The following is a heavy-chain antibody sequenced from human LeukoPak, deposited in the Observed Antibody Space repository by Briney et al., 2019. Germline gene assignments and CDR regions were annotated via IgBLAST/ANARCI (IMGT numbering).Heavy chain of an antibody. D-gene: IGHD3-22*01. J-gene: IGHJ4*02. CDR1: GGSISSGAYY. Sequence: SQTLSLTCTVSGGSISSGAYYWNWIRQHPGKGLEWIGYIYYSGSTYYNPSLKSRVTMSVDTSKNQFSLKLSSVTAADTAVYYCARHYENTGYQYDYWGQGTLVTVSS. CDR2: IYYSGST. V-gene: IGHV4-31*03. CDR3: ARHYENTGYQYDY.